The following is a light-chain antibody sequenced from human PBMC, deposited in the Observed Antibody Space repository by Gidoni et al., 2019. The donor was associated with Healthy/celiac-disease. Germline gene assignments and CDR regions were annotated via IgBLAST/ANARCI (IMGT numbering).Light chain of an antibody. V-gene: IGKV3D-15*01. CDR2: GAS. CDR1: QSVSSN. CDR3: QQYNNWHPIT. Sequence: IVMTQSPATLSVSPGERATLSCRASQSVSSNLAWYQQKPGQAPRLLIYGASIRATGIPARFSGSGSGTEFTLTISSLQSEDFAVYYCQQYNNWHPITFGQGTRLEIK. J-gene: IGKJ5*01.